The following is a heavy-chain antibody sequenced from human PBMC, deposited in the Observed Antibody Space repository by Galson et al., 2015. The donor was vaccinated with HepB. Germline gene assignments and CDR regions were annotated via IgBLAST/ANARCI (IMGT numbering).Heavy chain of an antibody. CDR3: ARDKGRIFGVVIPRFDY. J-gene: IGHJ4*02. V-gene: IGHV1-46*01. CDR2: INLSSGST. CDR1: GYTFTTYY. Sequence: SVKVSCKASGYTFTTYYIHWVRQAPGQGLEWLGIINLSSGSTTYAQRFQGRVTMTRDTSTSTVYMALSNLRSDDTAVYYCARDKGRIFGVVIPRFDYWGQGTLVTVSS. D-gene: IGHD3-3*01.